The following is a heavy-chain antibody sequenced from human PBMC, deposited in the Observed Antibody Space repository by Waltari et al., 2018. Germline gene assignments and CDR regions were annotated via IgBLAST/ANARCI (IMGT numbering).Heavy chain of an antibody. CDR2: IYFRGMT. CDR3: ATLTMVRGVVFPVFDY. D-gene: IGHD3-10*01. CDR1: GGYISSSSYY. V-gene: IGHV4-39*01. Sequence: QLQLQESGPGLVKPSETLSLTCTVSGGYISSSSYYWGWTRQHPGKGLEGIGSNKCSGGGWFGVIYFRGMTHDTPSPKSRVTLSVDSSMTQFSLKLRSGAAADTAVYYCATLTMVRGVVFPVFDYWGQGTLVTVSS. J-gene: IGHJ4*02.